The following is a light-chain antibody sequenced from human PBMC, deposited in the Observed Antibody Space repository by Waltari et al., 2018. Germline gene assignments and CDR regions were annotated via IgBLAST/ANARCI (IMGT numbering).Light chain of an antibody. CDR3: HQYNSYPWT. CDR2: DVS. J-gene: IGKJ1*01. Sequence: DIQMTQSPSTLSASVGDRVTITCRASQSISSWLAWYQQKPGKAPKLLIYDVSSLESGVPSRFGGSGSGTEFTLTISSLQPDDFATYYCHQYNSYPWTFGQGTKVEIK. CDR1: QSISSW. V-gene: IGKV1-5*01.